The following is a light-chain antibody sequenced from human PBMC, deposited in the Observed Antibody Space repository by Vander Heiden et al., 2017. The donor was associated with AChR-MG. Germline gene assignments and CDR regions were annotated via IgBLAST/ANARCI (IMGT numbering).Light chain of an antibody. CDR1: QGISSY. CDR2: AAS. V-gene: IGKV1-8*01. J-gene: IGKJ2*01. CDR3: QQYYSYPYT. Sequence: IRMTQSPSSLSASTGDRVTITCRASQGISSYLAWYQQKPGKAPKLLIYAASTLQSGVPSRFSGSGSGTDFTLTISCLQSEDFATYYCQQYYSYPYTFGQGTKLEIK.